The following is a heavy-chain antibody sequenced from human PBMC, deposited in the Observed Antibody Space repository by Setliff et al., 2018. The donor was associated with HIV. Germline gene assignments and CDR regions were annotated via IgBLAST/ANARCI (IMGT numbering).Heavy chain of an antibody. CDR2: IYNTGDA. V-gene: IGHV4-31*03. Sequence: LSLTCTVSGGSINSGEYYWSWSRQRPGKGLEWIGYIYNTGDAYYNPPLKGRVTISIDTSKNQFSLRLTSVTAADTAVYYCARWYTTGRGWFDPWGQGTLVTVSS. J-gene: IGHJ5*02. CDR1: GGSINSGEYY. D-gene: IGHD6-25*01. CDR3: ARWYTTGRGWFDP.